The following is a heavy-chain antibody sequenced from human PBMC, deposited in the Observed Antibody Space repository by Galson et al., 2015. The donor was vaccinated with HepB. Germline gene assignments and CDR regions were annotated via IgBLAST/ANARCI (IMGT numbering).Heavy chain of an antibody. CDR1: GGPISSYY. V-gene: IGHV4-59*01. J-gene: IGHJ4*02. CDR3: AREAGGAPGLFDY. Sequence: ETLSLTCTVSGGPISSYYWSWIRQPPGKGLEWIAYIDYSGGTKSNPSLKSRVTMSVDTSNNQFSLRLGSVTAADTAVYYCAREAGGAPGLFDYWGQGILVPVSS. D-gene: IGHD6-13*01. CDR2: IDYSGGT.